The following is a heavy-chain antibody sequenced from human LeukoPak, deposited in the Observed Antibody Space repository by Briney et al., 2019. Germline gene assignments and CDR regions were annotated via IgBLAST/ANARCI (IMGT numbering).Heavy chain of an antibody. CDR2: IYSDNT. CDR3: ARRAGAYSHPYDY. Sequence: GGSLRLSCEASGFTFSRYGMSWVRQAPGKGLEWVSFIYSDNTHYSDSVKGRFTISRDNSKNTLYLQMNSLRAEDTAVYHCARRAGAYSHPYDYWGQGTLVTVSS. CDR1: GFTFSRYG. V-gene: IGHV3-53*01. D-gene: IGHD4/OR15-4a*01. J-gene: IGHJ4*02.